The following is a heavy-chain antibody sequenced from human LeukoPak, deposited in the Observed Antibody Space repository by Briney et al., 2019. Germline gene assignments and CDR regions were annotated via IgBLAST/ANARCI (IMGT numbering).Heavy chain of an antibody. CDR3: AKDVLAAAGNRRSWFDP. D-gene: IGHD6-13*01. V-gene: IGHV3-23*01. Sequence: PGGSLRLSCAASGFTFSSYAMNWVRQAPGKGLEWLTSLGASGGSTYYADSVKGRFTISRDNSKNTLYLQMNSLRADDTAVYYCAKDVLAAAGNRRSWFDPWGQGTLVTVSS. CDR2: LGASGGST. CDR1: GFTFSSYA. J-gene: IGHJ5*02.